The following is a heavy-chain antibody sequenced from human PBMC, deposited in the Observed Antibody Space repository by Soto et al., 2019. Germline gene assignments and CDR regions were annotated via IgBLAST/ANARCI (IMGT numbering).Heavy chain of an antibody. J-gene: IGHJ6*02. CDR1: GVSSCSDEYY. V-gene: IGHV4-31*03. D-gene: IGHD1-26*01. CDR2: IYYRGNT. CDR3: ARGWEYYGMDV. Sequence: TLSLSCPVSGVSSCSDEYYWNWIRQRPGKGLEWIGNIYYRGNTNYNPSLKSRIIMSMDMSENQFSLKLTSVTAADTAVYYCARGWEYYGMDVWGQGTKVTVYS.